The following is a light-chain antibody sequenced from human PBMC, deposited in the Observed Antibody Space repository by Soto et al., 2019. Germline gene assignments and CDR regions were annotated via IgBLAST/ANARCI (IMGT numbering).Light chain of an antibody. Sequence: EIVLTQSPGTLSLSPGERATLSCRASQSVSSSYLAWYQQKPGQAPRLLIYGASSRATGIPARFSGSGSGTDFTLIISRLEHEDFAVYYCQQYCSSPTWTFGQGTKVEIK. CDR3: QQYCSSPTWT. J-gene: IGKJ1*01. CDR2: GAS. CDR1: QSVSSSY. V-gene: IGKV3-20*01.